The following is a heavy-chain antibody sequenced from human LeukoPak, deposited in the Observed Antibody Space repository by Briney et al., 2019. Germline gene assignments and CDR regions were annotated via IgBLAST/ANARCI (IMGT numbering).Heavy chain of an antibody. CDR2: ISSDSSTL. J-gene: IGHJ5*02. Sequence: GGSLRLSCAASGFTFNSYSMNWVRQAPGKGLEWVSSISSDSSTLYYADSVKGRFTISRDNAKNSLYLQMNSLRDEDTAVYYCAKDRYSSSWFNWFDPWGQGTLVTVSS. V-gene: IGHV3-48*02. CDR1: GFTFNSYS. D-gene: IGHD6-13*01. CDR3: AKDRYSSSWFNWFDP.